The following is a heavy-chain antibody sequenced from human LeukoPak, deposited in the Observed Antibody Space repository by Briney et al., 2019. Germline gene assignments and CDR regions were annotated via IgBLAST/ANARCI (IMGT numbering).Heavy chain of an antibody. J-gene: IGHJ5*02. CDR2: IYYSGST. D-gene: IGHD6-19*01. CDR3: ARDKGVAVAGTGWFDP. Sequence: PSETLSLTCTVSGESISGFYWNWIRQPPGKGLEWIGYIYYSGSTNYNPSLKSRVTISIDTSKNQFSLKLSSVTAADTAVYYCARDKGVAVAGTGWFDPWGQGTLVTVSS. CDR1: GESISGFY. V-gene: IGHV4-59*12.